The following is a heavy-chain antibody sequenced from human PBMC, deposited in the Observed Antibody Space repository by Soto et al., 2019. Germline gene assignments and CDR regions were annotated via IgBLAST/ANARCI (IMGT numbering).Heavy chain of an antibody. CDR1: GGSFSGYY. Sequence: PSETLSLTCAVYGGSFSGYYWSWIRQPPGKGLEWIGEINHSGSTNYNPSLKSRVTISVDTSKNQFSLKLSSVTAADTAVYYCARGLTMVRGVIVWFDPWGQGTLVTVSS. D-gene: IGHD3-10*01. V-gene: IGHV4-34*01. CDR2: INHSGST. CDR3: ARGLTMVRGVIVWFDP. J-gene: IGHJ5*02.